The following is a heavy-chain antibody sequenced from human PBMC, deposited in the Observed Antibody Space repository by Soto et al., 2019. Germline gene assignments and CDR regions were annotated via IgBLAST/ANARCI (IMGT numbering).Heavy chain of an antibody. Sequence: ASVKVSCKVSGYTLTELSMHWGRQAPGKGLEWMGGFDPEDGETIYAQKFQGRVTMTEDTSTDTAYMERSRLRSEDTAVYYCATDSSEFGGVIGGYNWFDPWGKGNLVTVSS. CDR3: ATDSSEFGGVIGGYNWFDP. V-gene: IGHV1-24*01. CDR1: GYTLTELS. CDR2: FDPEDGET. D-gene: IGHD3-16*02. J-gene: IGHJ5*02.